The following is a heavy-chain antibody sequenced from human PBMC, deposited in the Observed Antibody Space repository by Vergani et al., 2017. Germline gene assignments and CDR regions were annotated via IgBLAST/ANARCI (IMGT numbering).Heavy chain of an antibody. CDR3: ATSKVTTHYYSDMDV. CDR1: GFTFSTYS. D-gene: IGHD4-17*01. Sequence: EVQLVESGGGLVKPGGSLRLSCGASGFTFSTYSMIWVRQVPGKGLEWVSSISSSSSYIYWADSVKGRFTISRDNAKNSLYLQMNSLRAEDTAVYYCATSKVTTHYYSDMDVWGRGTTVTVSS. V-gene: IGHV3-21*01. J-gene: IGHJ6*02. CDR2: ISSSSSYI.